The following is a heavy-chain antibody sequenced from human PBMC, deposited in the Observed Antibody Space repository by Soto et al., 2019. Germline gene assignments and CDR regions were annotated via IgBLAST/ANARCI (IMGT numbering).Heavy chain of an antibody. D-gene: IGHD3-10*01. V-gene: IGHV4-31*03. Sequence: QVQLQESGPGLLKPSQTLSLTCNVSNGYINSGGFYWSWIRQHPGKGLEGIGYIFHSGSTLYNPSLNSRVSLSADTSKNKLSLNLRSVTVADTAVYYCARGGIAGHWFDPWGQGILVTVSS. CDR1: NGYINSGGFY. CDR2: IFHSGST. CDR3: ARGGIAGHWFDP. J-gene: IGHJ5*02.